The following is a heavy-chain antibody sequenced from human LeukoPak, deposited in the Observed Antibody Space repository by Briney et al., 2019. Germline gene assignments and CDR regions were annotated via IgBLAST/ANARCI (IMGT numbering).Heavy chain of an antibody. D-gene: IGHD5-18*01. CDR2: IYYSGST. CDR1: GGSISGSSYY. Sequence: PSETPSLTCTVSGGSISGSSYYWGWIRQPPGKGLEWIGSIYYSGSTYYNPSLKSRVTISVDTSKNRFSLKLSSVTAADTAVYYCARHSVDTAMVSYYYYGMDVWGQGTTVTVSS. J-gene: IGHJ6*02. V-gene: IGHV4-39*01. CDR3: ARHSVDTAMVSYYYYGMDV.